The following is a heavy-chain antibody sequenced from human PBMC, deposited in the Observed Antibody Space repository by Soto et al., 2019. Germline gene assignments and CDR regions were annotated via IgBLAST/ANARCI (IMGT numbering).Heavy chain of an antibody. CDR3: TRLLTPCDTPGPNWFGP. CDR1: GASISSNKHW. V-gene: IGHV4-4*02. D-gene: IGHD1-20*01. Sequence: SETLSLTCAVTGASISSNKHWWSWVRQAPGKGLEWVGEIYHTGGVNYMSSLRGRITMTINTSKKFFPLKLPSVSAADTALYYCTRLLTPCDTPGPNWFGPWGQGTLVTVSS. J-gene: IGHJ5*02. CDR2: IYHTGGV.